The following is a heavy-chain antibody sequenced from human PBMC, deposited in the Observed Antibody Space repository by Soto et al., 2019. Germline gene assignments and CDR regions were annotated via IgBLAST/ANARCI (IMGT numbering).Heavy chain of an antibody. CDR3: ARRSLGDGTSYGLDV. CDR2: INPNNVGGT. CDR1: GYTFSAYY. Sequence: QVQLVQSGAEVKKPRASVKVSCKASGYTFSAYYIHWVRQAPGQGLEWMGWINPNNVGGTNYARTLQGRVTMTRDTCITTAYMELTWLRSAAAAVYYCARRSLGDGTSYGLDVWGQGTTVTVSS. V-gene: IGHV1-2*02. D-gene: IGHD1-26*01. J-gene: IGHJ6*02.